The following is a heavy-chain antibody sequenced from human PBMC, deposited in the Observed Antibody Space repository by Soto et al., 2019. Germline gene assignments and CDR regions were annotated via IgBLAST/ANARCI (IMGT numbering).Heavy chain of an antibody. CDR3: ARGDIVIVPAARAYYYYMDV. J-gene: IGHJ6*03. D-gene: IGHD2-2*01. Sequence: QVQLQQWGAGLLKPSETLSLTCAVYGGSFSGYYWSWIRQPPGKGLEWIGEINHSGSTNYNPSLKSRVTISVDTSKNQFSLKLSSVTAADTAVYYCARGDIVIVPAARAYYYYMDVWGKGTTVTVSS. CDR2: INHSGST. CDR1: GGSFSGYY. V-gene: IGHV4-34*01.